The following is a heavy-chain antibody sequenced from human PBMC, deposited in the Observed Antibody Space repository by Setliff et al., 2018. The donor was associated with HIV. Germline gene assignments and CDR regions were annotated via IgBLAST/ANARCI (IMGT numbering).Heavy chain of an antibody. CDR1: GFTFTNYW. CDR3: ARDPFLDYYDDSGYPGGAFDI. CDR2: INYDRITT. V-gene: IGHV3-74*01. D-gene: IGHD3-22*01. Sequence: PGGSLRLSCGASGFTFTNYWMHWIRQVPGKGLVWVSRINYDRITTNYADFVQGRFTISRDNAKNTVYLQMNSLRVDDTAAYYCARDPFLDYYDDSGYPGGAFDIWGQGTMVTVSS. J-gene: IGHJ3*02.